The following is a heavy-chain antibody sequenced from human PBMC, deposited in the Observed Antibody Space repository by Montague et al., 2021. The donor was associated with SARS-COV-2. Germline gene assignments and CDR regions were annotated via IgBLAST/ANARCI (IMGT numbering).Heavy chain of an antibody. CDR1: GGSISSSSYY. Sequence: SETLFLTCTVSGGSISSSSYYWGWIRQPPGKGLEWIGSIYYSGSTYYNPSLKSRVTISVDTSKNQFSLKLSSVTAADTAVYYCARNPADYYGSGSYPAWENWFDPWGQGTLVTVSS. D-gene: IGHD3-10*01. CDR2: IYYSGST. CDR3: ARNPADYYGSGSYPAWENWFDP. J-gene: IGHJ5*02. V-gene: IGHV4-39*01.